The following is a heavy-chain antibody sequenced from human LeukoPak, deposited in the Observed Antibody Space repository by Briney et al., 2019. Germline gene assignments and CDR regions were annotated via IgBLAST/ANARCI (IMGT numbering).Heavy chain of an antibody. CDR1: GGSFSGYY. Sequence: PSETLSLTCAVYGGSFSGYYWSWIRQPPGKELEWIGEINEGGSTEYIPSLESRVTISVDTSKNQFSLKVNSVAAADTAVYYCARGGLNRNYFDSWGQGILVTVSS. D-gene: IGHD1-14*01. CDR3: ARGGLNRNYFDS. V-gene: IGHV4-34*01. J-gene: IGHJ4*02. CDR2: INEGGST.